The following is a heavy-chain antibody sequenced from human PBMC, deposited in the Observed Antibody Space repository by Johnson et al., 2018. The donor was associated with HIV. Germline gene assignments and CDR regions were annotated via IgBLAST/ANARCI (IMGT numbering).Heavy chain of an antibody. CDR3: ARALTTDAFDI. CDR2: ISSNGGST. CDR1: GFIFSSYA. D-gene: IGHD4-17*01. Sequence: VQLVESGGGLVQPGGSLRLSCAASGFIFSSYAMHWVRQGPGKRLEFVSAISSNGGSTYYANSVKGIFTISRDNSKNTLYLQMNSLRAEDTAVYYCARALTTDAFDIWGQGTMVTVSS. V-gene: IGHV3-64*01. J-gene: IGHJ3*02.